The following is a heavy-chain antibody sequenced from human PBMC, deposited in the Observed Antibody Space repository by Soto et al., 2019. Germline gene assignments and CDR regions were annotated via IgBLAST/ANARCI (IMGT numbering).Heavy chain of an antibody. CDR2: IRGKGGTT. CDR1: EFTFSNYA. J-gene: IGHJ6*02. V-gene: IGHV3-23*01. D-gene: IGHD2-2*01. CDR3: AREVIEVVVPAAIHVGMDV. Sequence: GGSLRLSCAASEFTFSNYAMSWVRQAPGKGLERVSAIRGKGGTTSYADSVKGRFTISRDNSKNTLYLQMNSLRAEDTAVYYCAREVIEVVVPAAIHVGMDVWGQGTTVTVSS.